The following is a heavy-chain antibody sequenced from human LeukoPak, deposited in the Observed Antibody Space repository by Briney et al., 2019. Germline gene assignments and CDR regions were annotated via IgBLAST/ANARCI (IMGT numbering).Heavy chain of an antibody. CDR1: GYTFTSYG. D-gene: IGHD6-19*01. V-gene: IGHV1-18*01. CDR2: ISAYNGNT. J-gene: IGHJ6*02. Sequence: ASVKVSCKASGYTFTSYGISWVRQAPGQGLEWMGWISAYNGNTNYAQKLQGRVTMTTDTSTSTAYMELRSPRSDDTAVYYCARGSSIAVAGPTSGMDVWGQGTTVTVSS. CDR3: ARGSSIAVAGPTSGMDV.